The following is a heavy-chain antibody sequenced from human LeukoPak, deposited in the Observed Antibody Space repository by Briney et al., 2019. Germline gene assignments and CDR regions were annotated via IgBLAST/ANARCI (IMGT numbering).Heavy chain of an antibody. Sequence: HGGSLRLSCAASGFTFSDYDMHWVRQATGKGLEWVSAIGTAGDTYYTGSVKGRFTISRENAKNSLYLQVNSLRAGDTAVYYCARVAKERVGGVYYFDYWGQGTLVTVSS. J-gene: IGHJ4*02. CDR2: IGTAGDT. CDR3: ARVAKERVGGVYYFDY. D-gene: IGHD1-1*01. V-gene: IGHV3-13*01. CDR1: GFTFSDYD.